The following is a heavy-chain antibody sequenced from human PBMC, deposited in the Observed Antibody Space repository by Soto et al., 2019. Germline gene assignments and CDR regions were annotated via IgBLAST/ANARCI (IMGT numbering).Heavy chain of an antibody. Sequence: QERLVQSGAEVRKPGSSVKVSCKVTGGTSTRYAINWVRQAPGQGLEWMGGIVPMFGTSKYAQKFQGRVTITADTSTNIAYMELRSLISEDTVVYYCNRGSEYDFWSGYLWGQVTLVSVSS. CDR3: NRGSEYDFWSGYL. D-gene: IGHD3-3*01. CDR2: IVPMFGTS. J-gene: IGHJ4*02. CDR1: GGTSTRYA. V-gene: IGHV1-69*06.